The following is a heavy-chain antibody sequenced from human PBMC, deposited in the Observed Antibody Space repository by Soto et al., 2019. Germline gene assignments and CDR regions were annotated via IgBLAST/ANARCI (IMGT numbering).Heavy chain of an antibody. CDR1: GFTFSSCA. V-gene: IGHV3-23*01. J-gene: IGHJ4*02. CDR2: ISVNGGST. Sequence: EVQLLESGGGLVQAGGSLRVSCAASGFTFSSCAMGWVRQAPGKGLEWVSSISVNGGSTYYADSVKGRFTISRDNSKNILYLHMISLRAEDTAVYYCAKERNSWYSSGSDSWGQGTLVTVSS. D-gene: IGHD2-15*01. CDR3: AKERNSWYSSGSDS.